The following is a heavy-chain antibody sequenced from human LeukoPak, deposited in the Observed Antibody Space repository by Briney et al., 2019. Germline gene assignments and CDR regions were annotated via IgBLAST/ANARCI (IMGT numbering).Heavy chain of an antibody. CDR2: ISAYNGKT. J-gene: IGHJ4*02. CDR3: ARKIIAAAGPTGGYYDY. V-gene: IGHV1-18*01. D-gene: IGHD6-13*01. Sequence: ASVKVSCKASGYTFTSYGISWVRHAPGQGLEWMGWISAYNGKTNYAQKLQGRVTMTTDTSTSTAYMELRSLRSDDTAVYYWARKIIAAAGPTGGYYDYWGQGTLVTVSS. CDR1: GYTFTSYG.